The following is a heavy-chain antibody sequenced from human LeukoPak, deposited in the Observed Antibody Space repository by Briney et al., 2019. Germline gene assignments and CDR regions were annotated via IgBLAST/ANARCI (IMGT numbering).Heavy chain of an antibody. CDR2: IIPILGIA. CDR1: GGTFSSYA. CDR3: VRDRSGSYYVGYFDY. J-gene: IGHJ4*02. V-gene: IGHV1-69*04. Sequence: SVKVSCKASGGTFSSYAISWVRQAPGQGLEWMGRIIPILGIANYAQKFQGRVTITADKSTSTAYMELSSLRSEDTAVYYCVRDRSGSYYVGYFDYWGEGKLVTVSS. D-gene: IGHD1-26*01.